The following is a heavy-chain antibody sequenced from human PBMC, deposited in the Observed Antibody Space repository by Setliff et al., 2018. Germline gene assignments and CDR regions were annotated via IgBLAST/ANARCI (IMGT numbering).Heavy chain of an antibody. J-gene: IGHJ6*03. V-gene: IGHV1-69*05. Sequence: SVKVSCKASGGTFSNYDISWVRQAPGQGLEWMGGIIPIFGTTNYAQRFQGRVTITTDKSTSTAYMEMSSLRSEDTAMYYCAREEVIVMTVNNYYYYMDVWGKGTTVTVSS. CDR3: AREEVIVMTVNNYYYYMDV. CDR1: GGTFSNYD. CDR2: IIPIFGTT. D-gene: IGHD2-21*02.